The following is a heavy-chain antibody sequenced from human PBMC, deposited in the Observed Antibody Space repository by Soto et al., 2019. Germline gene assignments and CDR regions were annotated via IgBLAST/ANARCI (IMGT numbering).Heavy chain of an antibody. D-gene: IGHD3-10*01. CDR3: ARERITMVRGEGSYYYGMDV. Sequence: ASVKVSGKASGYTFTGYYMHWVRQAPGQGLEWMGWINPNSGGTNYAQKFQGWVTMTRDTSISTAYMELSRLRSDDTAVYYCARERITMVRGEGSYYYGMDVWGQGTTVTVSS. CDR1: GYTFTGYY. V-gene: IGHV1-2*04. J-gene: IGHJ6*02. CDR2: INPNSGGT.